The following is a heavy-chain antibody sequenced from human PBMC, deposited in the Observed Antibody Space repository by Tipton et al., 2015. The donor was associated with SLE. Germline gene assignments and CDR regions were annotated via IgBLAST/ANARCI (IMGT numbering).Heavy chain of an antibody. V-gene: IGHV3-21*03. Sequence: SLRLSCAASGFTFSNYSMSWVRQAPGKGLEWVSSISSSSSYIYYADSVKGRFTISRDNAKNSLYLQMISLRGEDTAVYYCARIVVVGPFGMDVWGQGTTVTVSS. CDR2: ISSSSSYI. CDR3: ARIVVVGPFGMDV. D-gene: IGHD2-15*01. J-gene: IGHJ6*02. CDR1: GFTFSNYS.